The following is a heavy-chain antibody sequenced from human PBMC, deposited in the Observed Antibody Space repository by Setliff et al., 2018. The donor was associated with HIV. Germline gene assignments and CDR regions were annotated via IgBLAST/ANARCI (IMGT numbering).Heavy chain of an antibody. V-gene: IGHV4-59*08. J-gene: IGHJ3*02. D-gene: IGHD5-18*01. CDR3: ARGNGYSYGLMSAFDI. CDR1: GASISSYY. CDR2: IHYSGSS. Sequence: PSETLSLTCTISGASISSYYWSWIRQPPGKGLEWIGDIHYSGSSKYSPSLKSRVNISFDTSKRQFSLKLRSVTAADTAVYYCARGNGYSYGLMSAFDIWGQGTMVTVSS.